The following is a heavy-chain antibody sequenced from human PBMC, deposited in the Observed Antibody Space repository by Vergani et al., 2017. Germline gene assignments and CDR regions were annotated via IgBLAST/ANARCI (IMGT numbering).Heavy chain of an antibody. CDR1: GGTFSSYA. V-gene: IGHV1-69*18. CDR2: IIPIFGTA. Sequence: QVQLVQSGAEVKKPGSSVKVSCKASGGTFSSYAISWVRQAPGQGLEWMGRIIPIFGTANYAQKFQGRVTITADESTSTAYMELSSLRSEYTAVYYCARHLRSIAAAPEHYYYYGMDVWGQGTTVTVSS. CDR3: ARHLRSIAAAPEHYYYYGMDV. D-gene: IGHD6-13*01. J-gene: IGHJ6*02.